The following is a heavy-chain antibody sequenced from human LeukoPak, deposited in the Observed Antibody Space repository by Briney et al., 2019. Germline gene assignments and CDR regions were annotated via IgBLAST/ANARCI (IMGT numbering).Heavy chain of an antibody. CDR3: GLWFGESDVFDI. J-gene: IGHJ3*02. CDR1: GFTFSSYS. V-gene: IGHV3-48*02. Sequence: GSLRLSCAASGFTFSSYSMNWVRQAPGKGLEWVSYISSSSRTIYYADSVKGRFTISRDNAKNSLYLQMNSLRDEDTAVYYCGLWFGESDVFDIWGHGTMVTVSS. CDR2: ISSSSRTI. D-gene: IGHD3-10*01.